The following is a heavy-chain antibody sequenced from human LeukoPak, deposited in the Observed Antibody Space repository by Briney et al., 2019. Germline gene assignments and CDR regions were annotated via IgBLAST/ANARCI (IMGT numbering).Heavy chain of an antibody. Sequence: GASVKVSCKASGYTFTSTYMHWVRQAPGQGLEWMGIINPSGDGTFYAQEFQGRVTMTRDISTTTDYMELSSLRSDDTAMYYCARDQSGQWELRSGWWFDPWGQGTLVTVSS. CDR3: ARDQSGQWELRSGWWFDP. CDR1: GYTFTSTY. J-gene: IGHJ5*02. V-gene: IGHV1-46*01. D-gene: IGHD1-26*01. CDR2: INPSGDGT.